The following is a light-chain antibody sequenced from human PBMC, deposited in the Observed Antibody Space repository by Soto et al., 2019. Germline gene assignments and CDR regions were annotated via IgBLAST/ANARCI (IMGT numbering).Light chain of an antibody. CDR2: EVS. V-gene: IGLV2-8*01. J-gene: IGLJ1*01. CDR3: SSYAGSNIDNYV. CDR1: SSDVGGYNY. Sequence: QSVLTQPPSASGSPGQSVTISCTGTSSDVGGYNYVSWYQQHPGKAPKLMIYEVSKRPSGVPDRFSGSKSGNTASLTVSGLQAEDEADYYCSSYAGSNIDNYVFGTGTKLTVL.